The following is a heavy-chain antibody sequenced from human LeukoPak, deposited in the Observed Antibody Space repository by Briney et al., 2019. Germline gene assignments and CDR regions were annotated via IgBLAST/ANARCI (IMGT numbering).Heavy chain of an antibody. V-gene: IGHV3-48*03. D-gene: IGHD5-18*01. CDR2: ICSSGRTI. J-gene: IGHJ4*02. Sequence: GGSLRLSCAASGFTFSSYEMNWVRPAPGKGLEWVSYICSSGRTIYYADSVKGRFTISRDNAKNSLYLQMNSLRAEDTAVYYCARGGVTFGYWGQGTLVTVSS. CDR1: GFTFSSYE. CDR3: ARGGVTFGY.